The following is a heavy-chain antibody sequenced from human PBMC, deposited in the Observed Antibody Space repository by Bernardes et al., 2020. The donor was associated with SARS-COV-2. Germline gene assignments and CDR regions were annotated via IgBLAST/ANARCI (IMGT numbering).Heavy chain of an antibody. J-gene: IGHJ6*02. CDR1: GYTFTGYY. CDR3: ALPPSNYDRYGMDV. V-gene: IGHV1-2*02. CDR2: INPNSGGT. D-gene: IGHD3-22*01. Sequence: AAVKVSCKASGYTFTGYYIHWVRQAPGQGLEWMGWINPNSGGTIYAQKFQGRVTMTRDTSISTAYMELSRLRSDDTAMYYCALPPSNYDRYGMDVWGQGTTVTVPS.